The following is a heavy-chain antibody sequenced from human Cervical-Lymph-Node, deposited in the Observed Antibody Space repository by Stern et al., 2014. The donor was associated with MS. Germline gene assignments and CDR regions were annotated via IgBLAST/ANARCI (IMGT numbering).Heavy chain of an antibody. D-gene: IGHD2/OR15-2a*01. CDR3: ARERQQYCNSEGCSYWYFDL. V-gene: IGHV4-4*02. CDR1: GGSVSSTNW. J-gene: IGHJ2*01. CDR2: LYHSGAS. Sequence: QLQLQESGPGLVKPSGTLSLTCAVSGGSVSSTNWWSWVRPSPGKGLEWIGNLYHSGASNARPSRSSRVSISLDTSKTHLSLHLTSVTAADTAVYYCARERQQYCNSEGCSYWYFDLWGRGTLVTVSS.